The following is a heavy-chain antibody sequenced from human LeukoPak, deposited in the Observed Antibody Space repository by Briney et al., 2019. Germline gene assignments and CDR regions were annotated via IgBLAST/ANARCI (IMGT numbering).Heavy chain of an antibody. CDR1: GFTFSSYE. J-gene: IGHJ4*02. V-gene: IGHV3-48*03. CDR3: ATIFGVVSGFDY. D-gene: IGHD3-3*01. Sequence: PGGSLRLSCAASGFTFSSYEMNWVRQAPGKGLEWVSYISSSGSTIYYADSVKGRFTISRDNAKNSLYLQMNSLRAEDTAVYYCATIFGVVSGFDYWGRGTLVTVSS. CDR2: ISSSGSTI.